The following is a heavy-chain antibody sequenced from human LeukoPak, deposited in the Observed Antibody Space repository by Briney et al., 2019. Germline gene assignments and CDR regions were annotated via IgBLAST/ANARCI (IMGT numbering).Heavy chain of an antibody. Sequence: AGGSLRLSCAASGFSFSNYGMHWVRQAPGKGLEWVAVISYDGSNKYYADSVKGRFTISRDNSKNTLYLQMNGLRVEDTAVYYCARGGWSLDYWGHGTLVTVSS. J-gene: IGHJ4*01. CDR2: ISYDGSNK. V-gene: IGHV3-30*03. CDR1: GFSFSNYG. D-gene: IGHD2-15*01. CDR3: ARGGWSLDY.